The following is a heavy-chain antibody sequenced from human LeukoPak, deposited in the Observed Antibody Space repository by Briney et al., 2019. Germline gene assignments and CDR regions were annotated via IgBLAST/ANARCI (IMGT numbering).Heavy chain of an antibody. V-gene: IGHV3-33*06. CDR2: IWYDGSNG. CDR3: AKDTGTSSLSNWFDS. D-gene: IGHD2/OR15-2a*01. J-gene: IGHJ5*01. CDR1: GFTFSTSA. Sequence: GGSLRLSCAASGFTFSTSAIHWVRQAPGKGLEWVAVIWYDGSNGYYVDSVKGRFTISRDNSKNTLYLQMNSLRAEDTAVYYCAKDTGTSSLSNWFDSWGQGTLVTVSS.